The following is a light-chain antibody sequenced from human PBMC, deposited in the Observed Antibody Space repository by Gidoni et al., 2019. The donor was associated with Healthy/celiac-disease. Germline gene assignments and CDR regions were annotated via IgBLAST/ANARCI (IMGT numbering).Light chain of an antibody. V-gene: IGKV1-39*01. Sequence: DIQMTQSPSSLSASVGDRVTITCRASQSISSYLNWYQQKPGKATKLLIYAACSLQSGVRSRFSGRGSGTDVTLTISSLQPEDFATYYCQQSYSTPTTFXXXTRLEIK. J-gene: IGKJ5*01. CDR1: QSISSY. CDR3: QQSYSTPTT. CDR2: AAC.